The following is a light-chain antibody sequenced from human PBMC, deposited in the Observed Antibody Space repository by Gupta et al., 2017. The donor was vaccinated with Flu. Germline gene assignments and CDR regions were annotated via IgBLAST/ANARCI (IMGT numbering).Light chain of an antibody. CDR1: QTISTW. V-gene: IGKV1-5*03. CDR3: QHYNTYPWT. Sequence: DIHMTQSPSTLSASVGDRVTITCRASQTISTWLAWYQQKPGKAPNLLIYKASTLESGVPSRFSGSGSGAEFILTTSSRQPDDFATYYCQHYNTYPWTFGQGTKVEIK. J-gene: IGKJ1*01. CDR2: KAS.